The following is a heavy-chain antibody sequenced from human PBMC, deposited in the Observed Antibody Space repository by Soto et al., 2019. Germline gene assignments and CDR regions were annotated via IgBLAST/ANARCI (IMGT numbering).Heavy chain of an antibody. CDR1: GGSITSSSNHY. CDR3: ARGLRYNWNYGGVGAFDI. D-gene: IGHD1-7*01. Sequence: SETLPLTCTASGGSITSSSNHYWDWIRQPPGKRLEWIGSIYYSGSTNYNPSLKSRFTISVDTSKNQFSLKLSSVTAADTAVYYCARGLRYNWNYGGVGAFDIWGQGTMVTVSS. J-gene: IGHJ3*02. V-gene: IGHV4-39*07. CDR2: IYYSGST.